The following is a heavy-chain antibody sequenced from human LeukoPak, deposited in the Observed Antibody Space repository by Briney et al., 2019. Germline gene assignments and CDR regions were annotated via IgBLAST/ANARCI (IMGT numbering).Heavy chain of an antibody. V-gene: IGHV1-69*05. Sequence: GASVKVSCKASGGTFSSYAISWVRQAPGQGLEWMGGIIPIFGTANYAQKFQGRVTITTDESTSAAYMELSSLRSEDTAVYYCARGMVRGRYFDYWGQGTLVTVSS. CDR1: GGTFSSYA. CDR3: ARGMVRGRYFDY. J-gene: IGHJ4*02. CDR2: IIPIFGTA. D-gene: IGHD3-10*01.